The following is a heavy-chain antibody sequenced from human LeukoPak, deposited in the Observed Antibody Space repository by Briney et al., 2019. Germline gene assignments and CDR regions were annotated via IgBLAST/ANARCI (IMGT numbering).Heavy chain of an antibody. CDR2: IYYTGST. V-gene: IGHV4-39*01. CDR1: GVSINSNSYH. Sequence: SETLFLTCTVSGVSINSNSYHWGWIRQPPGKGLEWIGTIYYTGSTYYNPSLKSRVAISVDTSKNQFSLKLRSVTAADTAVYYCARRSYYESSGIFDYWGQGTLVTVSS. J-gene: IGHJ4*02. D-gene: IGHD3-22*01. CDR3: ARRSYYESSGIFDY.